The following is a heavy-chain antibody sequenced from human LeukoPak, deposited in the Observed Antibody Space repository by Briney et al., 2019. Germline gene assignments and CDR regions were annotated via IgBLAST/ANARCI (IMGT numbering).Heavy chain of an antibody. CDR3: ARGKRGITGTYWFDP. D-gene: IGHD1-20*01. CDR2: INHSGST. J-gene: IGHJ5*02. CDR1: GGSFSGYY. Sequence: SETLSLTCAVYGGSFSGYYWSWIRQPPGKGLEWIGEINHSGSTNYNPSLKSRVTISVDTSMNQFSLKLSSVTAADTAVYYCARGKRGITGTYWFDPWGQGTLVTVSS. V-gene: IGHV4-34*01.